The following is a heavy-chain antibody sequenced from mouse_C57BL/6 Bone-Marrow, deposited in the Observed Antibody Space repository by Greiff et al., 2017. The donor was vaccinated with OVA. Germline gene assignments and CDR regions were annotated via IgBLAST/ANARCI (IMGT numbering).Heavy chain of an antibody. CDR2: ISSGSSTI. V-gene: IGHV5-17*01. Sequence: EVKLVESGGGLVKPGGSLKLSCAASGFTFSDYGMHLVRPAPEKGLEWVAYISSGSSTIYYADTVKGRFTISRDHAKNTLFLQMTSLRSEDTAMYYCARDRYYGSSWYFDVGGTGTTVTVAS. D-gene: IGHD1-1*01. CDR1: GFTFSDYG. J-gene: IGHJ1*03. CDR3: ARDRYYGSSWYFDV.